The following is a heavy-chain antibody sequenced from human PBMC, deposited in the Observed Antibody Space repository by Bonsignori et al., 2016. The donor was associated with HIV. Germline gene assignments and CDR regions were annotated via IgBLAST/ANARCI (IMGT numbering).Heavy chain of an antibody. Sequence: GGSLRLSCAASGFTFSSYEMNWVRQAPGKGLEWVSYISSSGRTPYYADSVKGRFTISRDNAKNLLYLQMNSLRAEDTAIYYCARYSTGDGYYYYYMDVWGKGTTVTVSS. CDR3: ARYSTGDGYYYYYMDV. V-gene: IGHV3-48*03. CDR2: ISSSGRTP. D-gene: IGHD7-27*01. CDR1: GFTFSSYE. J-gene: IGHJ6*03.